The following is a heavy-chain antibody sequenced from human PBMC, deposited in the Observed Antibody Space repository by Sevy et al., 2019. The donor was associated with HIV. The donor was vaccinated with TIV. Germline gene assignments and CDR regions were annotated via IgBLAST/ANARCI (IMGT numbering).Heavy chain of an antibody. J-gene: IGHJ4*02. Sequence: RLSCTASGFTFNTYAMSWVRQAPGKGLEWVAAISGSGGSTYYADSVKGRFTISRDNSKDMLYLQMNSLRAEDTAVYYCAKETQGGYFDYWGQGTLVTVSS. D-gene: IGHD3-16*01. CDR1: GFTFNTYA. CDR2: ISGSGGST. V-gene: IGHV3-23*01. CDR3: AKETQGGYFDY.